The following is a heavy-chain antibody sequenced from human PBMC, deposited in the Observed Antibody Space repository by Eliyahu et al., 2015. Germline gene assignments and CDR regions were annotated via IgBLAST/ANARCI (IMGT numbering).Heavy chain of an antibody. Sequence: QVQLQESGPGLVKPSETLSLTCTVSGGSISSYYWSWIRQPPGKGLEWIGYIYYSGSTHHNPSLKSRVTISVDTSKNQFSLKLSSVTAADTAVYYCARLGEPWNPGDFDYWGQGTLVTVSS. J-gene: IGHJ4*02. CDR3: ARLGEPWNPGDFDY. CDR1: GGSISSYY. V-gene: IGHV4-59*08. CDR2: IYYSGST. D-gene: IGHD1-1*01.